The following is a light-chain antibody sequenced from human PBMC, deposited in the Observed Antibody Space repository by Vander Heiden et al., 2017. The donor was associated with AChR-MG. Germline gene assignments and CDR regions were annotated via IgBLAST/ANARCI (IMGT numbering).Light chain of an antibody. J-gene: IGLJ3*02. CDR2: SNN. CDR3: AAWDDSLNGVV. CDR1: SSNIGNNT. V-gene: IGLV1-44*01. Sequence: QSVLTQPPSASATPGQRVTISCSGSSSNIGNNTVNWFQQLPGTAPKLLIYSNNQRPSGVPDRFSGSKSGTSASLAISGLLSQHEADYYCAAWDDSLNGVVFGGGTKLTVL.